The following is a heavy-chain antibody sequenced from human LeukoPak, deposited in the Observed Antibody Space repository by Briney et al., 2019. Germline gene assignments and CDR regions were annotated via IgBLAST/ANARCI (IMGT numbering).Heavy chain of an antibody. CDR1: GGSISSSSYY. CDR2: IYYSGST. J-gene: IGHJ6*03. D-gene: IGHD3/OR15-3a*01. Sequence: SETLSLTCTVSGGSISSSSYYWGWIRQPPGKGLEWIGSIYYSGSTYYNPSLKSRVTISVDTSKNQFSLKLSSVTAADTAVYYCARAPGGDWNYNYYMDVWGKGTTVTVSS. CDR3: ARAPGGDWNYNYYMDV. V-gene: IGHV4-39*07.